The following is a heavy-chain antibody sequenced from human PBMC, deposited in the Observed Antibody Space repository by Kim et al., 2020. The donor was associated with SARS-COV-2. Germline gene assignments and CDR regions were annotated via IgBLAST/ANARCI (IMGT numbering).Heavy chain of an antibody. CDR1: GYTFTSYG. D-gene: IGHD6-13*01. Sequence: ASVKVSCKASGYTFTSYGISWVRQAPGQGLEWMGWISAYNGNTNYAQKLQGRVTMTTDTSTSTAYMELRSLRSDDTAVYYCARDSSLPIAAAGIDYWGQGTLVTVSS. V-gene: IGHV1-18*01. J-gene: IGHJ4*02. CDR2: ISAYNGNT. CDR3: ARDSSLPIAAAGIDY.